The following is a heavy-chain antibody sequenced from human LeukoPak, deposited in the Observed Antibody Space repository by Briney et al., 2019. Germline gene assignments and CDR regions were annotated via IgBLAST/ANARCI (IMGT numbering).Heavy chain of an antibody. D-gene: IGHD3-22*01. Sequence: SQTLSLTCTVSGGTISSGDYCWSWIRQPPGKGLEWIGYNYYSGSTYYTPALPSRVTISVDTSKNQFSLKLSSVPAADTAVYYCARGRHYYDSSGYYSEAFDIWGQGTMVTVSS. J-gene: IGHJ3*02. CDR1: GGTISSGDYC. CDR2: NYYSGST. CDR3: ARGRHYYDSSGYYSEAFDI. V-gene: IGHV4-30-4*01.